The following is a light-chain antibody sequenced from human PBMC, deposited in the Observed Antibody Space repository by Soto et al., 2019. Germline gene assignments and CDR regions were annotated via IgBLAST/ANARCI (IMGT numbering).Light chain of an antibody. CDR2: DVS. CDR3: SSYTSSSTPCV. J-gene: IGLJ1*01. Sequence: QSALTQPASVSGSPGQSITIPCTGTSSDVGGYNYVSWYQQHPGKAPKLMIYDVSNRPSGVSNRFSGSKSGNTASLTISGLQAEDEADYYCSSYTSSSTPCVFGTGTKLTVL. V-gene: IGLV2-14*01. CDR1: SSDVGGYNY.